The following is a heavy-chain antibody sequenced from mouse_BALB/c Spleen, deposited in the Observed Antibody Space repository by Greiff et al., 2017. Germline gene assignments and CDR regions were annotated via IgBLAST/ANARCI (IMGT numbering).Heavy chain of an antibody. D-gene: IGHD3-2*01. Sequence: QVQLKESGAELVRPGVSVKISCKGSGYTFTDYAMHWVKQSHAKSLEWIGVISTYYGDASYNQKFKGKATMTVDKSSSTAYMELARLTSEDSAIYYCARQDSSGYVPYAMDYWGQGTSVTVSS. J-gene: IGHJ4*01. CDR3: ARQDSSGYVPYAMDY. V-gene: IGHV1S137*01. CDR1: GYTFTDYA. CDR2: ISTYYGDA.